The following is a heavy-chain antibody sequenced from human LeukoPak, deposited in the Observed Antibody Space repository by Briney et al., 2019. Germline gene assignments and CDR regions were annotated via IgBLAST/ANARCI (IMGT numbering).Heavy chain of an antibody. Sequence: SETLSLTCAVYGGSFRGYYWSWIRQPPGKGLEWIGEINHSGSTNYNPSLKSRVTISVDTSKNQFSLKLSSVTAADAAVYYCARGSGGFFDYWGQGTLVTVSS. V-gene: IGHV4-34*01. J-gene: IGHJ4*02. D-gene: IGHD6-19*01. CDR1: GGSFRGYY. CDR2: INHSGST. CDR3: ARGSGGFFDY.